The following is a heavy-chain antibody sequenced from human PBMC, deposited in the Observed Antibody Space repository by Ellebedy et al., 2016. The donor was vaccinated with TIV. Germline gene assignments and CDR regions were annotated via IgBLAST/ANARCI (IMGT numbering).Heavy chain of an antibody. V-gene: IGHV3-73*01. CDR3: TRRSNEWELDEFDY. CDR2: IRSKANSYAT. D-gene: IGHD1-26*01. Sequence: GESLKISCAASGFTFSGSAMHWVRQASGKGLEWVGRIRSKANSYATAYAASVKGRFTISRDDSKNTAYLQMNSLKTEDTAVYYCTRRSNEWELDEFDYWGQGTLVTVSS. CDR1: GFTFSGSA. J-gene: IGHJ4*02.